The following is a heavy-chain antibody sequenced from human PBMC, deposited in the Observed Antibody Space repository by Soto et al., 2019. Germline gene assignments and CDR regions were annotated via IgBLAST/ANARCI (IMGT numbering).Heavy chain of an antibody. Sequence: GGSLILSCSASGFTFSSYSMHWVRPAPGKGLEYVSAISSNGGSPYYADSVKGRFTISRDNSKNTLYLQMSSLRAEDTAVYYCVKVRGIAVAGPFQHWGQGTLVTVSS. CDR1: GFTFSSYS. J-gene: IGHJ1*01. CDR2: ISSNGGSP. D-gene: IGHD6-19*01. CDR3: VKVRGIAVAGPFQH. V-gene: IGHV3-64D*06.